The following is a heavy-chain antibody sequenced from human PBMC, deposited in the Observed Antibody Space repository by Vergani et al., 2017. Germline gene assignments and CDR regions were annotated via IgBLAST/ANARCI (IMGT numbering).Heavy chain of an antibody. CDR1: GGSISSGGYY. J-gene: IGHJ4*02. CDR3: ARAPYCSITSCYFDF. CDR2: IYYSGST. V-gene: IGHV4-31*03. D-gene: IGHD2-2*01. Sequence: QLQLQESGPGLVKPSETLSLTCTVSGGSISSGGYYWSWIRQHPGKGLEWIGYIYYSGSTYYNPSLKSRVTISVDTSKNQFSLKLSSVTAADTAVYYCARAPYCSITSCYFDFWGQGTLVTVSP.